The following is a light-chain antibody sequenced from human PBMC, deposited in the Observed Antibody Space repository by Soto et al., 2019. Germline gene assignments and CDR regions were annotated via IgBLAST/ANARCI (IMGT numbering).Light chain of an antibody. Sequence: QSVLTQSPSASGTPGQRVTISCSGGTSNIGSNTVNWYQHLPGTAPKLVISNNSRRPSGVPDRFSASKSGTSASLAISGLQSEDEADYYCAAWDDSLRGVVFGGGTKLTVL. J-gene: IGLJ2*01. V-gene: IGLV1-44*01. CDR2: NNS. CDR1: TSNIGSNT. CDR3: AAWDDSLRGVV.